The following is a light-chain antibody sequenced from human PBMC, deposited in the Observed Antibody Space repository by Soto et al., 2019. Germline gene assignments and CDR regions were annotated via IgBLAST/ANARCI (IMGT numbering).Light chain of an antibody. CDR3: QQYKDWWT. J-gene: IGKJ1*01. V-gene: IGKV3-15*01. CDR2: GTS. CDR1: ERIDNK. Sequence: EILMTQSPATLSVSPGEDVTLSCRARERIDNKLAWYQQRPGQAPRLLIYGTSIRATGIPARFSGSGSGTEFTLTISGLQSEDFGVYYCQQYKDWWTFGQGTKVDMK.